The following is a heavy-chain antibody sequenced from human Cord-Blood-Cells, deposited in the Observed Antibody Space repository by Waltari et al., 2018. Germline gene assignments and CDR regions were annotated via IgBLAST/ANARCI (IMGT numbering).Heavy chain of an antibody. Sequence: VQLVQSAAEVKKPGSTVKVSCKPSAGTFSSHTTSWVRQAPGQGLEWMERIIPILGIANYAQKFQGRVTITADKSTSTAYMELSSLRSEDTAVYYCARVNGDYNWFDPWGQGTLVTVSS. CDR1: AGTFSSHT. CDR2: IIPILGIA. CDR3: ARVNGDYNWFDP. D-gene: IGHD4-17*01. V-gene: IGHV1-69*02. J-gene: IGHJ5*02.